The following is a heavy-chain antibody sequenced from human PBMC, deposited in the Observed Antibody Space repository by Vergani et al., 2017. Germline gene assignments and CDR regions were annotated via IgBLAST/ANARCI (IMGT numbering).Heavy chain of an antibody. CDR3: ARDRVDIVATTTYYYYYYGMDV. D-gene: IGHD5-12*01. CDR2: ISGSST. Sequence: VHLVESGGGVVQPGRSLTLSCVASGFSVSSNEMSWVRQAPGKGLEWVSSISGSSTYYADSRKGRITISRDNSKNMLHLQMNSLRAEDTAVYYCARDRVDIVATTTYYYYYYGMDVWGQGTTVTVSS. CDR1: GFSVSSNE. J-gene: IGHJ6*02. V-gene: IGHV3-38-3*01.